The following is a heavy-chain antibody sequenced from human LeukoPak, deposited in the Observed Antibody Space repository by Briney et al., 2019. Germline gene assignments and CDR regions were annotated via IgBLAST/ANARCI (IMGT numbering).Heavy chain of an antibody. Sequence: NSSETLSLTCAVYGGSFSGYYWSWIRQPPGKGLEWIGEINHSGSTNYNPSLKSRVTISVDTSKNQFSLKLSSVTAADTAVYYCARGGQSMVYAMVDFDYWGQGTLVTVSS. CDR3: ARGGQSMVYAMVDFDY. D-gene: IGHD2-8*01. CDR1: GGSFSGYY. CDR2: INHSGST. J-gene: IGHJ4*02. V-gene: IGHV4-34*01.